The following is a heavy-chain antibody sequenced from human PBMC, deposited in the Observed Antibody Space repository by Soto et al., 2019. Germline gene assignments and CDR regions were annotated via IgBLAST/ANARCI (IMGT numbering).Heavy chain of an antibody. J-gene: IGHJ4*02. Sequence: SETLSLTCTVSGGSISSYYWSWIRQPPGKGLEWIGYIYYSGSTNYNPSLKSRVTISVDTSKNQFSLKLSSVTAADTAVYYCARHEFGYCSGGSCYDYWGQGTLVTVSS. V-gene: IGHV4-59*08. D-gene: IGHD2-15*01. CDR1: GGSISSYY. CDR2: IYYSGST. CDR3: ARHEFGYCSGGSCYDY.